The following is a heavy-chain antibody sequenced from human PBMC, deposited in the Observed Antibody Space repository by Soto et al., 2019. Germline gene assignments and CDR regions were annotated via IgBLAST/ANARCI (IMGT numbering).Heavy chain of an antibody. V-gene: IGHV3-30*03. CDR2: MSNDGNNQ. D-gene: IGHD6-6*01. Sequence: PGGSLRLSCAASRFDFTSYGMHWLRQAPGKGLEWVAVMSNDGNNQFYADSVRGRFIISRDNAKSSLFLQMNGLRDEDTGIYYCARDSRGGAARRPTFYYWGRGTLVTVSS. J-gene: IGHJ4*02. CDR1: RFDFTSYG. CDR3: ARDSRGGAARRPTFYY.